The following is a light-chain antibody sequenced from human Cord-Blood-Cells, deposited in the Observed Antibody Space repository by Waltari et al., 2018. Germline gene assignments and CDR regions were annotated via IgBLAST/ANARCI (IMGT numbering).Light chain of an antibody. CDR1: VLAKKY. J-gene: IGLJ3*02. V-gene: IGLV3-27*01. CDR2: KDS. Sequence: SYELTQPSSVSVSPGQTARITCSGDVLAKKYARWFQQKPGQAPVLGIYKDSGRPSGIPERVSGSSSGTTVTLTISGAQVEDEADYYCYSAADNNEVFGGGTKLTVL. CDR3: YSAADNNEV.